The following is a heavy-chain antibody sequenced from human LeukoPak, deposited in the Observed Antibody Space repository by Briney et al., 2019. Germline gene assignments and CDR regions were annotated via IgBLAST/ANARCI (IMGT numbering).Heavy chain of an antibody. CDR3: AREDVSGYEIDY. CDR2: ISSSSSYI. V-gene: IGHV3-21*01. CDR1: GFTFSNFW. D-gene: IGHD5-12*01. Sequence: GGSLRLSCVASGFTFSNFWMHWVRQAPGKGLEWVSSISSSSSYIYYADSVKGRFTISRDNAKNSLYLQMNSLRAEDTAVYYCAREDVSGYEIDYWGQGTLVTVSS. J-gene: IGHJ4*02.